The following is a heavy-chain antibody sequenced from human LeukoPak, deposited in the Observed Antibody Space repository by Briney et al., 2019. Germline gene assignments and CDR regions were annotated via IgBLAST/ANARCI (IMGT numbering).Heavy chain of an antibody. Sequence: GGSLRLSCAASGFTFSSYWMHWVRQAPGKGLVWVSRINSDGSSTSYADYVKGRFTISRGNAKNTLYLQMNSLRAEDTAVYYCANYPAPYAYDSSGHWGQGTLVTVSS. V-gene: IGHV3-74*01. CDR2: INSDGSST. J-gene: IGHJ4*02. D-gene: IGHD3-22*01. CDR1: GFTFSSYW. CDR3: ANYPAPYAYDSSGH.